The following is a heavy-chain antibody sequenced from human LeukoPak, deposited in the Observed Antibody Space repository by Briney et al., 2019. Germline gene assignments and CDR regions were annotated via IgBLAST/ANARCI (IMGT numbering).Heavy chain of an antibody. J-gene: IGHJ3*02. V-gene: IGHV3-30-3*01. CDR3: ARERQDTIIHSGAFDI. CDR1: GFTFSNYF. D-gene: IGHD3-10*01. Sequence: PGRSLRLSCAASGFTFSNYFMHWVRQAPGKGLEWVADIANDGSHTFYVESVKGRFTISRDNSKNTLYLQMNSLRVEDTAVYFCARERQDTIIHSGAFDIWGQGTIVTVSS. CDR2: IANDGSHT.